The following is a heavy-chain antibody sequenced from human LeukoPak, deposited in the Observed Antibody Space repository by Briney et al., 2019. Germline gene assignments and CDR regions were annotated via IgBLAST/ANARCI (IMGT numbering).Heavy chain of an antibody. CDR1: GYTFTGYY. V-gene: IGHV1-2*04. CDR3: ARDGPIYDSWSGYRTYGMDV. J-gene: IGHJ6*02. CDR2: INPNSGGT. Sequence: ASVKVSCKASGYTFTGYYMHWVRQAPGQGLEWMGWINPNSGGTNYAQKFQGWVTMTRDTSISTAYMELSRLRSDDTAVYYCARDGPIYDSWSGYRTYGMDVWGQGTTVTVSS. D-gene: IGHD3-3*01.